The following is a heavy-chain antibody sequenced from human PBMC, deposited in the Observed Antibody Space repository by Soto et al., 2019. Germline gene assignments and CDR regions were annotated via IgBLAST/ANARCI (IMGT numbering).Heavy chain of an antibody. Sequence: QVHLVQSGPEVKKPGASVKVSCEVSGYGFRGQGVSWVRQAPGQRFEWMGWISGYNGNTDYAPKFQGRLSLTTDTSTSTAYMELRGLRFDDTAVYLCTRYRWGFAHDNSAYYPYYFDYWGQGSLVTVSS. CDR2: ISGYNGNT. J-gene: IGHJ4*02. D-gene: IGHD3-22*01. V-gene: IGHV1-18*01. CDR1: GYGFRGQG. CDR3: TRYRWGFAHDNSAYYPYYFDY.